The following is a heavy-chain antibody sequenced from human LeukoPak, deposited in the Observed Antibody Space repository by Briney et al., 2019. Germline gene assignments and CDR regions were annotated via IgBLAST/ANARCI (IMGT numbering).Heavy chain of an antibody. D-gene: IGHD1-20*01. V-gene: IGHV3-48*01. J-gene: IGHJ4*02. CDR3: ARPGEGDNWNPWVV. CDR1: GFTFSSYN. CDR2: ISNSRTTI. Sequence: GGSLRLSCAASGFTFSSYNMNWVRQAPGKGLEWTSYISNSRTTIYYADSVKGRFTISRDNAKSSLYLQMNSLRAEDTAVYYCARPGEGDNWNPWVVWGQGTLVTVSS.